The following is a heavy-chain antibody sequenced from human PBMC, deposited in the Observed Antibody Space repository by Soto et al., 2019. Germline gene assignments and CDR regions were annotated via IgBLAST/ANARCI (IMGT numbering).Heavy chain of an antibody. CDR2: IWYDGSNK. CDR1: GFTFSSYG. D-gene: IGHD4-17*01. Sequence: QVQLVESGGGVVQPGRSLRLSCAASGFTFSSYGMHWVRQAPGKGLEWVAVIWYDGSNKYYADSVKGRFTISRDNSKNTLYLQMNSLRAEDTAVYYWARDSYGDYVLDYWGQGTLVTVSS. J-gene: IGHJ4*02. V-gene: IGHV3-33*01. CDR3: ARDSYGDYVLDY.